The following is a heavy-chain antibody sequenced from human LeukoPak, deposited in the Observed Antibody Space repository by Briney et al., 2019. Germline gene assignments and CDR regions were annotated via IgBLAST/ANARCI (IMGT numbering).Heavy chain of an antibody. CDR1: GGSISTSDYL. V-gene: IGHV3-11*04. Sequence: LSLTCTVSGGSISTSDYLWAWVRQAPGKGLEWLSFISGSRSTIYYADSVKGRFTISRDNAKNSLYLQMSSLRAEDTAVYYCARQFRAKYNPLDSWGQGTLVTVSS. J-gene: IGHJ4*02. CDR2: ISGSRSTI. D-gene: IGHD1-1*01. CDR3: ARQFRAKYNPLDS.